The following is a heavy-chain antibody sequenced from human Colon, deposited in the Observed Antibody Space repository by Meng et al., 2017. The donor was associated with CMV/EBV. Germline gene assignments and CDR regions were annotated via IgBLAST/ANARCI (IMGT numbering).Heavy chain of an antibody. CDR3: DREIRRFKMSGLFIWVDH. V-gene: IGHV4-30-4*01. J-gene: IGHJ5*02. CDR2: IYYGANT. CDR1: GDSIRSGDYY. Sequence: SETLSLTCTVSGDSIRSGDYYWSWIRPAPGKGLEWIGNIYYGANTDYNPSLKSRVTISIDTSKNQFSLRLNSVTAADTAVYYCDREIRRFKMSGLFIWVDHWGQGTLVTVSS. D-gene: IGHD3-16*01.